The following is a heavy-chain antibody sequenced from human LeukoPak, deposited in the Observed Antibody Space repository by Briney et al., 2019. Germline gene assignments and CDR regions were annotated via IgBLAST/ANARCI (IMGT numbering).Heavy chain of an antibody. CDR1: GFTFSSYA. Sequence: GGSLRLSCAASGFTFSSYAMHWVRQAPGKGLEWVAVISYDGSNKYYADSVKGRFTISRDNSKNTLYLQMNSLRAEDTAVYYCAREGIAAAGEYYYYYYMDVWGKGTTVTVSS. CDR3: AREGIAAAGEYYYYYYMDV. CDR2: ISYDGSNK. J-gene: IGHJ6*03. V-gene: IGHV3-30-3*01. D-gene: IGHD6-13*01.